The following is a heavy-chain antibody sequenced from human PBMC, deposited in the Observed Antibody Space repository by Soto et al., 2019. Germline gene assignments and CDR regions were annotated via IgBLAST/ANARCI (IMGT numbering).Heavy chain of an antibody. Sequence: SDTLSLTCAVSGYSISSSNWWGWIRQPPGKGLEWIGYIYYSGSTYYNPSLKSRVTMSIDTSKNQFSLKLSSVTAVDTAVYYCARTYYGDYKRLDYWGQGTLVTVSS. CDR1: GYSISSSNW. V-gene: IGHV4-28*01. D-gene: IGHD4-17*01. J-gene: IGHJ4*02. CDR3: ARTYYGDYKRLDY. CDR2: IYYSGST.